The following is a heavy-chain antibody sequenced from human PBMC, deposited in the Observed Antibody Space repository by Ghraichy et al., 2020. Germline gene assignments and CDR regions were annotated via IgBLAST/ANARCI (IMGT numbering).Heavy chain of an antibody. D-gene: IGHD3-22*01. J-gene: IGHJ3*02. CDR1: GFTFSNYA. CDR3: AKSRMIADAFDI. Sequence: GGSLRLSCAASGFTFSNYAMNWVRQAPGKGLEWVSCITRFDGATYYGDSVKGRFTISRDDSKNTLYLHMNSLRAEDTAVYYCAKSRMIADAFDIWGQGTMVTVSS. CDR2: ITRFDGAT. V-gene: IGHV3-23*01.